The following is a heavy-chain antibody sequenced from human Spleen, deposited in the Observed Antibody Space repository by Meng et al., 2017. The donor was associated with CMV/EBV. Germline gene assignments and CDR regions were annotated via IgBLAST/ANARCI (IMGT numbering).Heavy chain of an antibody. J-gene: IGHJ5*02. Sequence: SGPTLVKPTQTLTLTCTFSGFSLSTSGVGVGWIRQPPGKALEWLALIYWNDDKRYSPSLKSRLTITKDTSKNQVVLTMTNMDPVDTATYYCARRGDIVVVPAAIVGWFDPWGQGTLVTVS. CDR3: ARRGDIVVVPAAIVGWFDP. D-gene: IGHD2-2*02. CDR1: GFSLSTSGVG. CDR2: IYWNDDK. V-gene: IGHV2-5*01.